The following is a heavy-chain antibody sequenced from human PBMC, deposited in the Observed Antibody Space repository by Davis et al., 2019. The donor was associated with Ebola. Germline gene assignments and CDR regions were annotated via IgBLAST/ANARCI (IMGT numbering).Heavy chain of an antibody. CDR2: IIPIFGTA. J-gene: IGHJ6*02. CDR3: ARVLVATIGPYYGMDV. Sequence: SVKVSCKASGYTFTTFGLSWVRQAPGQGLEWMGGIIPIFGTANYAQKFQGRVTITADESTSTAYMELSSLRSEDTAVYYCARVLVATIGPYYGMDVWGQGTTVTVSS. D-gene: IGHD5-12*01. V-gene: IGHV1-69*13. CDR1: GYTFTTFG.